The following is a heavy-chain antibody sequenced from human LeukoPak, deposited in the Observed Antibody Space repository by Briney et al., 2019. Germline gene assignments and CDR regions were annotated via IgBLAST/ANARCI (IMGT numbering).Heavy chain of an antibody. J-gene: IGHJ5*02. CDR2: INPNSGGT. Sequence: ASVKVSCKASGYTFTGYYMHWVRQAPGQGLGWMGWINPNSGGTNYAQKFQGRVTMTRDTSISTAYMELSRLRSDDTAVYYCARGLGPISWFDPWGQGTLVIVSS. CDR3: ARGLGPISWFDP. CDR1: GYTFTGYY. D-gene: IGHD2-21*01. V-gene: IGHV1-2*02.